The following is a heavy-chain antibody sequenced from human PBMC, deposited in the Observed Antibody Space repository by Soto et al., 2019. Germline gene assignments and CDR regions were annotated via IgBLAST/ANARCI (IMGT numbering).Heavy chain of an antibody. D-gene: IGHD6-13*01. CDR1: GFSFSNYE. Sequence: EVQLVESGGGLVQPGGSLRLSCAASGFSFSNYEMNWVRQAPGKGREWVAYISSGGSTVHYADSVRGRFTVSRDNARNSLYLQMNTLRVEDTALYYCARDRAAGGYWGQGTLVTVSS. J-gene: IGHJ4*02. V-gene: IGHV3-48*03. CDR2: ISSGGSTV. CDR3: ARDRAAGGY.